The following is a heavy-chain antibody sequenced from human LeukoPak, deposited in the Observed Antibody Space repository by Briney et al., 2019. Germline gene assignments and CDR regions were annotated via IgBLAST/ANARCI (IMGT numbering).Heavy chain of an antibody. D-gene: IGHD3-10*01. Sequence: GSSVKVSCKASGYTFTNYDINWLRQATGQGLECMGWMSPNSGNTGYPHKFQGRVTMTWDTSISTAYMDLSSLTSEDTAVYHCARSGAGDERIGVDHRGPRSLVTASS. CDR1: GYTFTNYD. J-gene: IGHJ4*01. CDR3: ARSGAGDERIGVDH. V-gene: IGHV1-8*02. CDR2: MSPNSGNT.